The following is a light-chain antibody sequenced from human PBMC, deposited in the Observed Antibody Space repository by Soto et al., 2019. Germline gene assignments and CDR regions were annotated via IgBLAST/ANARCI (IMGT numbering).Light chain of an antibody. CDR3: QQTYMTHQWT. J-gene: IGKJ1*01. CDR2: AAA. Sequence: DIQMTQSPSSLSASVGDRFTMTCRAGHNINNYLNWYQQKPGKAPKLLIFAAANLETGIPSRFSGSGSGTDFTLSVSNLQPEDFATYYCQQTYMTHQWTFDQGTKVDIK. CDR1: HNINNY. V-gene: IGKV1-39*01.